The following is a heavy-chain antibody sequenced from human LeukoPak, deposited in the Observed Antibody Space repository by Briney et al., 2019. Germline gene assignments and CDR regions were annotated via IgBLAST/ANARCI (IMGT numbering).Heavy chain of an antibody. D-gene: IGHD6-6*01. CDR1: GGSVGNYY. CDR3: ARHFGYSSSSYFDY. CDR2: VYYTGST. V-gene: IGHV4-59*08. Sequence: PSETLSLTCSVSGGSVGNYYWSWVRQPPGKGLEWIGYVYYTGSTNYNPSLKSRVTMFEDKSKNQFSLRLYSVTVADTAVYYCARHFGYSSSSYFDYWGQGSLVTVSS. J-gene: IGHJ4*02.